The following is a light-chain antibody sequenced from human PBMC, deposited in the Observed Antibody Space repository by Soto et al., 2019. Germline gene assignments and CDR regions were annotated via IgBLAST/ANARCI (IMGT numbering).Light chain of an antibody. CDR3: QQLNSFPYT. J-gene: IGKJ2*01. Sequence: DIQLTQSPSFLSASVGDRVTITCRASQGMSTYLAWYQQRPGKAPRLLIYAISTLEGGVPSRFSGGGSGTEFTLTISSLQPEDFATYFCQQLNSFPYTFGQGTKLEIK. V-gene: IGKV1-9*01. CDR1: QGMSTY. CDR2: AIS.